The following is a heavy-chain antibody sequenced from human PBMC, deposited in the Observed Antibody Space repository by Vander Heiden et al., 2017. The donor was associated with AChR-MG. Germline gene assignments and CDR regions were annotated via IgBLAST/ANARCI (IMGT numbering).Heavy chain of an antibody. J-gene: IGHJ4*02. V-gene: IGHV3-30*04. CDR2: ISYDGSNK. D-gene: IGHD3-16*01. Sequence: QVQLVESGGGVVQPGRSLRLSCAASGFIFNHYDMYWVRQAPGKGLEWVAVISYDGSNKYYEDSVQGRFTIFRDNSKNTLYLQMNTLTAEDTAVYYCARGTELGAFYFDHWGQGTLVTVSS. CDR1: GFIFNHYD. CDR3: ARGTELGAFYFDH.